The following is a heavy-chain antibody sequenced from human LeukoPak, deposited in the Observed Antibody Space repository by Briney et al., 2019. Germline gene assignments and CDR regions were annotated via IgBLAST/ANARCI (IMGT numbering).Heavy chain of an antibody. Sequence: GESLKISCKGSGYSLTSYWIGWVRQMPGKGLEWMGLIYSPSFEGHVTMSVDKSIGAAYLEWSSLNVSDAAMYYCARGSGSSSWLDPWGQGTLVTVSP. D-gene: IGHD3-10*01. CDR2: I. CDR3: ARGSGSSSWLDP. V-gene: IGHV5-51*01. CDR1: GYSLTSYW. J-gene: IGHJ5*02.